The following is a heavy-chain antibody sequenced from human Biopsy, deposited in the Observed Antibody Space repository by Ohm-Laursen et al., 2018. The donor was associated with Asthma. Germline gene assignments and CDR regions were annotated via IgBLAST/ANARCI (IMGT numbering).Heavy chain of an antibody. V-gene: IGHV1-2*06. CDR2: INPNSGGT. J-gene: IGHJ4*02. CDR1: GYTFIGYH. CDR3: TRWSLRVRDTPNDY. D-gene: IGHD3-16*01. Sequence: ASSVKVSCKTSGYTFIGYHIHWVRQAPGQGLEWMGRINPNSGGTNYAQKFQGRVTMTSDTSISTAYMELSSLRSEDTAVYYCTRWSLRVRDTPNDYWGQGTLVTVSS.